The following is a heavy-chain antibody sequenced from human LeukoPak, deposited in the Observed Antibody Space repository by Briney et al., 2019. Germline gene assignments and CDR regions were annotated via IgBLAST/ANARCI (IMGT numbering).Heavy chain of an antibody. CDR2: ISYDGGHT. CDR1: GFTFSSYS. J-gene: IGHJ4*02. D-gene: IGHD1-14*01. Sequence: GGSLRLSCAASGFTFSSYSMPWVRHAPGKGLEWVAVISYDGGHTYYADSVNSGFTNSRDNSKNTVYLQMTTLAPEDTAIFYCARDPKRLADNTGNYLDYWGQGTLVTVSS. CDR3: ARDPKRLADNTGNYLDY. V-gene: IGHV3-30*04.